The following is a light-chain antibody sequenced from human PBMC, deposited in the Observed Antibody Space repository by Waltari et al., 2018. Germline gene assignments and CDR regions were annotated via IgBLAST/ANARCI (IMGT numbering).Light chain of an antibody. CDR1: QSVTNS. V-gene: IGKV3-11*01. CDR3: QHRGNWLSPSWT. J-gene: IGKJ1*01. CDR2: DAS. Sequence: EVVLTQSPDTLSLSPGERVTLSCTASQSVTNSLAWYQHKPGQAPRLLLYDASKRATGIPARFSGTGSATDFTLTISSLEPDDFAVYYCQHRGNWLSPSWTFGQGTKVEI.